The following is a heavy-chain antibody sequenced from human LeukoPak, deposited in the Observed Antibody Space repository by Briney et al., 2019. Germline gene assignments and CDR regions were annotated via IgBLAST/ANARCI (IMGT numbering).Heavy chain of an antibody. CDR3: ARQGRYSSGWSAPYYMDV. Sequence: SGTLSLTCAVSGGSISSSNWWSWVRQPPGKGLEWIGEIYHSGSTNYNPSLKSRVTISVDKSKNQFSLKLSSVTAADTAVYYCARQGRYSSGWSAPYYMDVWGKGTTVTVSS. J-gene: IGHJ6*03. CDR1: GGSISSSNW. D-gene: IGHD6-19*01. CDR2: IYHSGST. V-gene: IGHV4-4*02.